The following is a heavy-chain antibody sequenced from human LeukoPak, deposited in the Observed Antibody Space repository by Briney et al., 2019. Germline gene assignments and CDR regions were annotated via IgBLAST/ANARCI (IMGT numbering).Heavy chain of an antibody. D-gene: IGHD3-10*01. CDR2: IRYDGSNK. Sequence: GGSLRLSCAASGFTFSSYGMHWVRQAPGKGLEWVAFIRYDGSNKYYADSLKGRFTISRDNSKNTLYLQMNNLRAEDTAVYYCAKFIPYGSGSYYNAGYFDYWGQGTLVTVSS. J-gene: IGHJ4*03. CDR3: AKFIPYGSGSYYNAGYFDY. CDR1: GFTFSSYG. V-gene: IGHV3-30*02.